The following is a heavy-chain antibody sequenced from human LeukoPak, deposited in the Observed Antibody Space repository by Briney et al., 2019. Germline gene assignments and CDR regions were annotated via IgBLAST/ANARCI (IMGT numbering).Heavy chain of an antibody. CDR2: IYSGGST. CDR1: GFTVSSNY. D-gene: IGHD3-10*01. CDR3: ARAQGNFGSGSYYNPGDY. J-gene: IGHJ4*02. Sequence: GGSLRLSCAASGFTVSSNYMSWVRQAPGKGLEWVSVIYSGGSTYYADSVKGRFTISRDNSKNTLYLQMNSLRAEDTAVYYCARAQGNFGSGSYYNPGDYWGQGTLVTVSS. V-gene: IGHV3-53*01.